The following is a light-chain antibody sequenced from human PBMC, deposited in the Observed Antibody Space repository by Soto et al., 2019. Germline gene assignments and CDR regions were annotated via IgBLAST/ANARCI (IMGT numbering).Light chain of an antibody. CDR2: DVS. Sequence: DIQMTQSPSTLSASVGDRVTITCRASESVSIWLAWYQQKPGKAPKFLIYDVSSLESGVPSRFSGSGSGTEFTLTISNLQPDDFATYYCQQYNTSPWTFGQGTKVEI. CDR1: ESVSIW. J-gene: IGKJ1*01. V-gene: IGKV1-5*01. CDR3: QQYNTSPWT.